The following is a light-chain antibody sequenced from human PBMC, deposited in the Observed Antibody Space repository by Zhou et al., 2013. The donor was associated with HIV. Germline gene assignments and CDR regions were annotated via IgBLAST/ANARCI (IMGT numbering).Light chain of an antibody. Sequence: DIQMTQSPSSLSASVGDRVTITCRASQGIRNDLGWYQQKPGKAPKRLIYAASNLQSGVPSRFSGSGFGTVFSLTISGLEPDDFATYYCHQSRRLYSFGQGTKVETK. CDR1: QGIRND. J-gene: IGKJ2*03. CDR3: HQSRRLYS. CDR2: AAS. V-gene: IGKV1-17*01.